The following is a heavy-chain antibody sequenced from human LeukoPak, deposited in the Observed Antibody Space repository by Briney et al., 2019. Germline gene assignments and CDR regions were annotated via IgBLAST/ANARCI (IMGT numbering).Heavy chain of an antibody. D-gene: IGHD1-26*01. CDR3: ARDRPAMGATGDAFDI. J-gene: IGHJ3*02. Sequence: ASVKVSCKASGYTFTGYYMHWVRQAPGQGLEWMGRINPNGGGTNYAQKFQGRVTMTRDTSISTAYMELSRLRSDDTAVYYCARDRPAMGATGDAFDIWGQGTMVTVSS. V-gene: IGHV1-2*06. CDR1: GYTFTGYY. CDR2: INPNGGGT.